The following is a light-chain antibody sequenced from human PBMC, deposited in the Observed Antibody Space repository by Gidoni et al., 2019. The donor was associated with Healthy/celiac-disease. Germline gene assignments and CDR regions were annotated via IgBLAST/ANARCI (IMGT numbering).Light chain of an antibody. V-gene: IGKV1-27*01. CDR3: QKYNSTPWT. CDR2: AAS. CDR1: QGISNY. Sequence: DIQITQSPSSLSASVGDRVTITCRASQGISNYLVRYQQKPGKVPKLLIYAASTLQSGVPSRFSGSGSGTDFTLTISSLQPEDVATYYCQKYNSTPWTFGQGTKVEIK. J-gene: IGKJ1*01.